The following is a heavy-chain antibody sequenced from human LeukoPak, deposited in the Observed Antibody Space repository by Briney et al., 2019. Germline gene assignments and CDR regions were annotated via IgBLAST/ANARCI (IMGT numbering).Heavy chain of an antibody. V-gene: IGHV4-59*08. J-gene: IGHJ5*02. CDR3: ARHWGIAAAGEGNWFDP. Sequence: PSETLSLACPVAGGSISGYCWSWVRQPPGKGLGWVGYIYYSGSTNYNPSLQSRVTISVDTSKNQFSLRLSSVTAADTAVYVCARHWGIAAAGEGNWFDPWGQGTLVTVSS. D-gene: IGHD6-13*01. CDR1: GGSISGYC. CDR2: IYYSGST.